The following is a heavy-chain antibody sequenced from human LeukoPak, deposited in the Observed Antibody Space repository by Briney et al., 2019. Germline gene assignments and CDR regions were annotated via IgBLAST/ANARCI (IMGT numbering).Heavy chain of an antibody. D-gene: IGHD5-18*01. CDR2: ISWNSGSV. V-gene: IGHV3-9*01. CDR1: GFTFDDYA. CDR3: AKAPVDSYGPDAFDI. Sequence: SLRLSCAASGFTFDDYAMHWVRQAPVKGLEWVSGISWNSGSVGYADSVKGRFTISRDNAKNSLYLQMNSLRAEDTALYYCAKAPVDSYGPDAFDIWGQGTMVTVSS. J-gene: IGHJ3*02.